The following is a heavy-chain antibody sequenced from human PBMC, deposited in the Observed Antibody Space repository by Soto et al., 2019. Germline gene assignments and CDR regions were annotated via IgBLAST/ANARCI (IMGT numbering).Heavy chain of an antibody. V-gene: IGHV4-39*01. CDR1: GFCMSGSRTY. D-gene: IGHD1-1*01. J-gene: IGHJ4*02. CDR2: IYYTVSS. Sequence: PSETLSLTCTVSGFCMSGSRTYWGWVRQPPGKALEWLGSIYYTVSSYYNPSLRSRVTISVDTSKNQFSYKVTSVTAADTAVYCCARQISGIQLWVRDYWGQGTLVTVFS. CDR3: ARQISGIQLWVRDY.